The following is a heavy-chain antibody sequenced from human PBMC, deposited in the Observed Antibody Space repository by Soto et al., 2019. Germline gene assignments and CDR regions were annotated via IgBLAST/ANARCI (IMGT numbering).Heavy chain of an antibody. D-gene: IGHD3-22*01. CDR3: ARADDSSGYYSGMVIDY. Sequence: GASVKVSCKASGYTFTSYDITWVRQATGQGLEWMGWMNPNSGNTGYAQKFQGRVTMTRNTSISTAYMELSSLRSEDTAVYYCARADDSSGYYSGMVIDYWGQGTLVTVYS. CDR1: GYTFTSYD. CDR2: MNPNSGNT. V-gene: IGHV1-8*01. J-gene: IGHJ4*02.